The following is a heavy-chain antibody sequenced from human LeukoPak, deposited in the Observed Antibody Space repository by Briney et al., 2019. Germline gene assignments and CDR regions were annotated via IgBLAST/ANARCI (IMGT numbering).Heavy chain of an antibody. J-gene: IGHJ4*02. Sequence: PGGSLRLSCAASGFTFSSYAMSWVRQAPGKGLEWVSAISGSGGSTYYADSVKGRFTISRDNSKNTLYLQMNSLRAEDTALYYCAKSPSPMVRGVNFDYWGQGTLVTVSS. CDR2: ISGSGGST. V-gene: IGHV3-23*01. D-gene: IGHD3-10*01. CDR3: AKSPSPMVRGVNFDY. CDR1: GFTFSSYA.